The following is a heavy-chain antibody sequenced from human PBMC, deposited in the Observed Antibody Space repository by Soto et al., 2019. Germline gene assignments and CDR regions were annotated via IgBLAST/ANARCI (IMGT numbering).Heavy chain of an antibody. D-gene: IGHD3-3*02. CDR1: GGSISSGDYY. V-gene: IGHV4-31*03. Sequence: QVQLQESGPGLVKPSQTLSLTCTVSGGSISSGDYYWIWIRQHPGKGLEWIGYIYYSGSTYYNPSLKSRVTISVDTSRNQFSLKLSSVTAADTAVYYCARAPLMSIFFACGMDVWGQGTTVTVSS. CDR3: ARAPLMSIFFACGMDV. J-gene: IGHJ6*02. CDR2: IYYSGST.